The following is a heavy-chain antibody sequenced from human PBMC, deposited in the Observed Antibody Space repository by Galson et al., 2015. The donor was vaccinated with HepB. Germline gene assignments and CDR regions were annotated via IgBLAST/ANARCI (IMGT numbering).Heavy chain of an antibody. V-gene: IGHV4-31*03. CDR1: GDFISSGGYY. D-gene: IGHD3-16*01. Sequence: TLSLTCTVSGDFISSGGYYWSWIREHPGKGVARIGYICYRGGTYSHPYLQSRVTIYLATSNNQLHLKLSSVTAADTAVYYCARTRLFAGLIWFDPWGQGTLVTVSS. CDR2: ICYRGGT. CDR3: ARTRLFAGLIWFDP. J-gene: IGHJ5*02.